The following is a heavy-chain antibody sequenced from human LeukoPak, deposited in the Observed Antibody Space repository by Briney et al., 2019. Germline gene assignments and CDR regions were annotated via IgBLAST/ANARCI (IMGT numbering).Heavy chain of an antibody. Sequence: SETLSLTCTVSGGSISNYWTWIRQPPGKGLEWIGYIYYSGSTNYNPSPKSRVTISVDTSKKHFSLKLSSVTAADTAIYFCARKGGGQLVNTRRWFDPWGQGTLVTVSS. J-gene: IGHJ5*02. D-gene: IGHD6-13*01. V-gene: IGHV4-59*12. CDR3: ARKGGGQLVNTRRWFDP. CDR2: IYYSGST. CDR1: GGSISNY.